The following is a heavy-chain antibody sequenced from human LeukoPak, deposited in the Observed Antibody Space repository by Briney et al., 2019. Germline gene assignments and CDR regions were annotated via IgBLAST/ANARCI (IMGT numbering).Heavy chain of an antibody. V-gene: IGHV1-2*02. J-gene: IGHJ4*02. CDR3: AREDCSGGSCYSAFDY. Sequence: ASVKVSCKASGYTFTGYYMHWVRQAPGQGLEWMGWINPNSGGTNYAQKFQGRVTMTRDTSISTAYMEPSRLRSDDAAVYYCAREDCSGGSCYSAFDYWGQGTLVTVSS. CDR1: GYTFTGYY. CDR2: INPNSGGT. D-gene: IGHD2-15*01.